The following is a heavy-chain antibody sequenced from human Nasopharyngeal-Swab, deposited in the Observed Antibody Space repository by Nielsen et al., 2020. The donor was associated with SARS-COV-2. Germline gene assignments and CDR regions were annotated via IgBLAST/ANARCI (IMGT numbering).Heavy chain of an antibody. CDR2: IYYSGST. J-gene: IGHJ6*03. Sequence: SETLSLTCIVSGGSVSDYYWTWIRQPPGKGLEWIGYIYYSGSTNYSPSLKSRVTISVDTSKNQFSLKLNSVTAADTAVYYCARTAGYYYMDVWGKGTTVTVSS. CDR3: ARTAGYYYMDV. CDR1: GGSVSDYY. D-gene: IGHD6-13*01. V-gene: IGHV4-59*02.